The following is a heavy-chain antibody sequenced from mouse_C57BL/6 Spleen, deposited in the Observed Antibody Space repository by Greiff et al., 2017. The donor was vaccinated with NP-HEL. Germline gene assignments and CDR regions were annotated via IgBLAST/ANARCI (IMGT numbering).Heavy chain of an antibody. CDR3: ARRGYYYGSSYYYAMDY. CDR1: GYTFTSYW. Sequence: VKLQQSGAELVMPGASVKLSCKASGYTFTSYWMHWVKQRPGQGLEWIGEIDPSDSYTNYNQKFKGKSTLTVDKSSSTAYMQLSSLTSEDSAVYYCARRGYYYGSSYYYAMDYWGQGTSVTVSS. CDR2: IDPSDSYT. V-gene: IGHV1-69*01. D-gene: IGHD1-1*01. J-gene: IGHJ4*01.